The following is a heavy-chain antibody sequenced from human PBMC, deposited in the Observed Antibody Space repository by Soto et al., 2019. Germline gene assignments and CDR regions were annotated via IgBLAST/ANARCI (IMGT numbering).Heavy chain of an antibody. CDR1: GYTFTSYC. CDR2: ISAYNGNT. J-gene: IGHJ5*02. D-gene: IGHD6-6*01. CDR3: ARDLSIEYSSYVWFDP. V-gene: IGHV1-18*01. Sequence: GASVKVSCKASGYTFTSYCSSSLRQAPGQGLEWMGWISAYNGNTNYAQKLQGRVTMTTDTSTSTAYMELRSLRSDDTAAYYCARDLSIEYSSYVWFDPWGQGTLVTVSS.